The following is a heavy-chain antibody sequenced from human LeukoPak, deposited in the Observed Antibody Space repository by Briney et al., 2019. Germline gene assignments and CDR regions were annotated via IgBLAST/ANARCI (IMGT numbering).Heavy chain of an antibody. CDR3: ARDKIVVVVAATTGGWFDP. Sequence: QAGGSLRLSCAASGFTFSSYWMSWVCQAPGKGLEWVANMKQDGSEKYYVDSVKGRFTISRDNAKNSLYLQMNSLRAEDTAVYYCARDKIVVVVAATTGGWFDPWGQGTLVTVSS. CDR2: MKQDGSEK. J-gene: IGHJ5*02. D-gene: IGHD2-15*01. CDR1: GFTFSSYW. V-gene: IGHV3-7*01.